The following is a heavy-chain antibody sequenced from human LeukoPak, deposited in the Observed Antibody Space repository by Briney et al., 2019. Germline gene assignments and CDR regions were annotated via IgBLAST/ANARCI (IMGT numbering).Heavy chain of an antibody. CDR3: ARDIGATNWFDP. D-gene: IGHD1-26*01. CDR1: GFIFDDYA. J-gene: IGHJ5*02. Sequence: PGGSLRLSCAASGFIFDDYAIHWVRQAPGKGLVWVSRINSDGRSTSYADSVKGRFTISRDNAKNTLYLQMNSLRAEDTAVYYCARDIGATNWFDPWGQGTLVTVSS. V-gene: IGHV3-74*01. CDR2: INSDGRST.